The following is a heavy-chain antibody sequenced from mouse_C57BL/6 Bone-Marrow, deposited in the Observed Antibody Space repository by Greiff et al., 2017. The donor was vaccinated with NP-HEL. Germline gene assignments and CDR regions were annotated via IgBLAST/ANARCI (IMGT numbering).Heavy chain of an antibody. V-gene: IGHV1-61*01. CDR2: IYPSASET. CDR3: ARYGNYGSSLYAMDY. D-gene: IGHD1-1*01. CDR1: GYTFTSYW. J-gene: IGHJ4*01. Sequence: QVQLLQPGAELVRPGSSVKLSCKASGYTFTSYWMDWVKQRPGQGLEWIGNIYPSASETHYNQKFKDKATLTVDKSSSTAYMQLSSLTSEDSAVYYCARYGNYGSSLYAMDYWGQGTSVTVSS.